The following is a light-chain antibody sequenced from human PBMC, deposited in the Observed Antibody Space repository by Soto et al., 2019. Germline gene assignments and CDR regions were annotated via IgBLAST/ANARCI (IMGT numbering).Light chain of an antibody. V-gene: IGKV1-12*01. Sequence: DIQMTQSPSPVSASVGDRVTITCRASQGISNWLAWYQQKAGKAPTLLIYATSTLQSGVPSRFRGSGSGTEFTLTISSLQPEDVATYYCQQANSFPYTFGQGTKLEIK. CDR3: QQANSFPYT. J-gene: IGKJ2*01. CDR2: ATS. CDR1: QGISNW.